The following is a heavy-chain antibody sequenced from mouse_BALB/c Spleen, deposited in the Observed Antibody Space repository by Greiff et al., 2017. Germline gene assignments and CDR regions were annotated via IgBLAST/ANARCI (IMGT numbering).Heavy chain of an antibody. CDR3: ASSNYYGTPWFAY. Sequence: EVQLQQSGPELVKPGASVKMSCKASGYTFTSYVMHWVKQKPGQGLEWIGYINPYNDGTKYNEKFKGKATLTSDKSSSTAYMELSSLTSEDSAVYYCASSNYYGTPWFAYWGQGTLVTVSA. J-gene: IGHJ3*01. CDR2: INPYNDGT. D-gene: IGHD1-1*01. V-gene: IGHV1-14*01. CDR1: GYTFTSYV.